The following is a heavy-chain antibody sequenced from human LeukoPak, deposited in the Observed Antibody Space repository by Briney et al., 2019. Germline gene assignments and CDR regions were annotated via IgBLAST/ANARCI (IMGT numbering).Heavy chain of an antibody. V-gene: IGHV3-21*01. J-gene: IGHJ6*02. CDR3: ASLWGSVVTTKHYYYYYGMDV. CDR1: GFTYSSYS. D-gene: IGHD2-21*02. CDR2: SSSSSSYI. Sequence: GGSLGLSCAASGFTYSSYSMNWVRQAPGKGLEWVSSSSSSSSYIYYADSVKGRFTISRDNAKNSLYLQMNSLRAEDTAVYYCASLWGSVVTTKHYYYYYGMDVWGQGTTVTVSS.